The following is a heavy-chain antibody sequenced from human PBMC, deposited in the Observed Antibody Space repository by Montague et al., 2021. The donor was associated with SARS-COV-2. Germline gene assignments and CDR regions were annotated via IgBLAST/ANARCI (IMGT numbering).Heavy chain of an antibody. J-gene: IGHJ5*02. CDR3: ARWDPQTLTLIGLRGKSASAS. CDR2: INHSGTT. D-gene: IGHD4-23*01. CDR1: GGSFSGYY. Sequence: SETLSLTCAVYGGSFSGYYWTWIRQSPGKGLEWIAEINHSGTTNYNFNPSLRSRVTISVDTSKSQFSLKLSSVTAADTGVYYCARWDPQTLTLIGLRGKSASASWGQGPLSTVSS. V-gene: IGHV4-34*01.